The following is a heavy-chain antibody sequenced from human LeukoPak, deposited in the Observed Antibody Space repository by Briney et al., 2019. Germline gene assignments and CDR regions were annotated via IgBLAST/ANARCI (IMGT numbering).Heavy chain of an antibody. D-gene: IGHD5-12*01. CDR3: ARATPRSGYDFDY. Sequence: SETLSLTCTASGGSISSYYWSWIRQPPGKGLEWIGYIYYSGSTNYNPSLKSRVTISVDTSKNQFSLKLSSVTAADTAVYYCARATPRSGYDFDYWGQGTLVTVSS. V-gene: IGHV4-59*01. CDR2: IYYSGST. CDR1: GGSISSYY. J-gene: IGHJ4*02.